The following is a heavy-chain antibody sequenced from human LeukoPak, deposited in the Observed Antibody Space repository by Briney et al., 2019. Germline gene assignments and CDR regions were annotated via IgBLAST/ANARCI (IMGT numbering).Heavy chain of an antibody. CDR2: IKQDGGEK. V-gene: IGHV3-7*01. D-gene: IGHD3-10*01. CDR3: AIEDYYGSGNYVAWGGPFDV. J-gene: IGHJ3*01. CDR1: GFPFSSYW. Sequence: PGGSLRLSCAASGFPFSSYWMTWVRQAPGKGLEWVANIKQDGGEKYYVDSVKGRFTISRDNAKNSVYLQMNSLRAEDTAAYYCAIEDYYGSGNYVAWGGPFDVWGQGTTVTVSS.